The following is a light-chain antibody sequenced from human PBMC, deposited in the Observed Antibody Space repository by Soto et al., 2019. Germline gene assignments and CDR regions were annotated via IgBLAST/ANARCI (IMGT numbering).Light chain of an antibody. V-gene: IGKV1-5*01. CDR2: DVS. CDR1: QSISGW. CDR3: QQYNSYPWT. J-gene: IGKJ1*01. Sequence: DIQMTQSPSTLSASVGDRVTITCRASQSISGWLAWYQQKPGKAPKLLIYDVSSLESGVPSRFSGRGSGTEFTLAISSLQPDDFATYYCQQYNSYPWTFGQGTKVDIK.